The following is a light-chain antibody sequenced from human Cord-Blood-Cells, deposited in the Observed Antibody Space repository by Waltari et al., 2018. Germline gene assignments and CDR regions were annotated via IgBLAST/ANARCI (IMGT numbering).Light chain of an antibody. CDR1: QSVSSN. J-gene: IGKJ2*01. Sequence: EMVMTQSPASLSVSPGAGATLCFRANQSVSSNFAWYQQKPGPAPRLLINGATTRATGIPARFSGSGSGTEFTLTISSLQSEDSAVYYCQQYNNWRYTFGQGTKLEIK. CDR2: GAT. V-gene: IGKV3-15*01. CDR3: QQYNNWRYT.